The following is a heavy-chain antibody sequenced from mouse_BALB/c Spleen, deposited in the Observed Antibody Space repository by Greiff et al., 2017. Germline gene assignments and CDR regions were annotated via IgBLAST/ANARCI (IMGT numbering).Heavy chain of an antibody. J-gene: IGHJ4*01. V-gene: IGHV1-66*01. CDR2: IFPGSGNT. CDR1: GYSFTSYY. D-gene: IGHD3-1*01. CDR3: ARGGLDDYYYAMDY. Sequence: QVHVKQSGPELVKPGASVKISCKASGYSFTSYYIHWVKQRPGQGLEWIGWIFPGSGNTKYNEKFKGKATLTADTSSSTAYMQLSSLTSEDSAVYFCARGGLDDYYYAMDYWGQGTSVTVSS.